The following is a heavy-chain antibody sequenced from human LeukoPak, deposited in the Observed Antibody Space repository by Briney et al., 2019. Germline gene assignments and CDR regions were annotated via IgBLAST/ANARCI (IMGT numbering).Heavy chain of an antibody. CDR3: ARVWARDCSSTSCYRYYYYYYMDV. V-gene: IGHV4-34*01. J-gene: IGHJ6*03. D-gene: IGHD2-2*02. Sequence: KASETLSLTCAVYGGSFSGYYWSWIRQPPGKGLEWIGEINHSGSTNYNPSLKSRVTISLDTSKNQFSLKLSSVTAADTAVYYCARVWARDCSSTSCYRYYYYYYMDVWGKGTTVTVSS. CDR1: GGSFSGYY. CDR2: INHSGST.